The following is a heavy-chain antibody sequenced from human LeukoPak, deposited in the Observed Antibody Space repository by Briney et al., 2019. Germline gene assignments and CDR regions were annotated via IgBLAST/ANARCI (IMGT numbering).Heavy chain of an antibody. V-gene: IGHV5-51*01. CDR2: IYPGDSDT. CDR3: ARHFSNHIDY. D-gene: IGHD4-11*01. CDR1: GYSFTSYR. Sequence: GESLKISCKGSGYSFTSYRIDRVRQMPGKGLEWMGIIYPGDSDTRYSPSFQGQVTISADKSISTAYLQWSHLKASDTAMYYCARHFSNHIDYWGQGTLVTVSS. J-gene: IGHJ4*02.